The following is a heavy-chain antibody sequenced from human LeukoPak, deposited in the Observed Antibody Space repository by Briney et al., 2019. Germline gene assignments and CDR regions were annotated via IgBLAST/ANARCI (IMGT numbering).Heavy chain of an antibody. CDR1: GGSSRGYY. V-gene: IGHV4-34*01. CDR2: INDSGSP. CDR3: ARGATRRSFGEDYYYYMDV. D-gene: IGHD3-10*01. J-gene: IGHJ6*03. Sequence: KPSETLSLTCAVYGGSSRGYYWNWLWIRQSPGKGLEWIGEINDSGSPNYNPSLKRRVTISENKSLNQYSLRLSSVTAADTAVYFSARGATRRSFGEDYYYYMDVWGKGTTVTVSS.